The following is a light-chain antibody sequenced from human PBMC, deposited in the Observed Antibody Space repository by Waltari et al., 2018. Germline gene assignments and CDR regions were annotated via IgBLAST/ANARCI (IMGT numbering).Light chain of an antibody. CDR2: RNN. Sequence: QSVLTQPPSASGTPGQRVTISCSGSSSNIGSNYVYWYQQLPGTAPKLLIYRNNQRPPGGPARFSGSRSGTSASLAISGLRSEDEADYYCAAWDDSLSGWVFGGGTKLTVL. CDR1: SSNIGSNY. V-gene: IGLV1-47*01. CDR3: AAWDDSLSGWV. J-gene: IGLJ3*02.